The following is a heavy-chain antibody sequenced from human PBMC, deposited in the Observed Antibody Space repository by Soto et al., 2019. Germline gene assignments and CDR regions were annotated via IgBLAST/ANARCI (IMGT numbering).Heavy chain of an antibody. D-gene: IGHD1-26*01. CDR1: GFTFSSYG. J-gene: IGHJ6*02. V-gene: IGHV3-30*18. CDR2: ISYDGSNK. Sequence: PGGSLRLSCAASGFTFSSYGMHWVRQAPGKGPEWVAVISYDGSNKYYADSVKGRFTISRDNSKNPLYLQMNSLRAEDTAVYYCAKDLLRVVGATEYYYYGMDVWGQGTTVTVSS. CDR3: AKDLLRVVGATEYYYYGMDV.